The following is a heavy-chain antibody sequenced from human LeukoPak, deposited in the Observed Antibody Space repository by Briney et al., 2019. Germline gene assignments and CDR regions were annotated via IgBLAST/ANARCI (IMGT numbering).Heavy chain of an antibody. Sequence: AGSLRLSCAASGFTVSSNYMRWVRQAPAKRLQWVSVIYTGGSPYNADSVKGRFTISRDNSNNTLYLQMNSPRAEATAANYYASTFYGDSPPSWGQGTLVTVSS. CDR2: IYTGGSP. CDR1: GFTVSSNY. J-gene: IGHJ5*02. V-gene: IGHV3-66*01. CDR3: ASTFYGDSPPS. D-gene: IGHD4-17*01.